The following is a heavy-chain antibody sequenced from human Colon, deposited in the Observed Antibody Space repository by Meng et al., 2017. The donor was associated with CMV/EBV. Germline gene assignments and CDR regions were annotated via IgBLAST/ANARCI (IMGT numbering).Heavy chain of an antibody. CDR1: GFTFSSSG. CDR3: AKSQGIALRPSDH. CDR2: IWNDGNIK. Sequence: CAASGFTFSSSGMHWGRQAPGKGLEWVAVIWNDGNIKYYADSVKGQFTISRDNSKNTLFLQMDSLRAEDTAVYYCAKSQGIALRPSDHWGQGTLVTVSS. J-gene: IGHJ4*02. D-gene: IGHD2-8*01. V-gene: IGHV3-33*06.